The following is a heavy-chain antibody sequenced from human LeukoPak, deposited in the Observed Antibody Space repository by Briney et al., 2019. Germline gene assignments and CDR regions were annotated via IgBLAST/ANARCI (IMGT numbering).Heavy chain of an antibody. CDR1: GYTFTGHY. CDR3: ARGLVSSGYYYF. CDR2: INPNSGGT. D-gene: IGHD3-22*01. Sequence: ASVKVSCKASGYTFTGHYMHWVRQAPGQGLEWMGRINPNSGGTNYAQKFQGRVTMTRDTSISTAYMELSRLRSDDTAVYYCARGLVSSGYYYFGGQGTLVTVSS. V-gene: IGHV1-2*06. J-gene: IGHJ4*02.